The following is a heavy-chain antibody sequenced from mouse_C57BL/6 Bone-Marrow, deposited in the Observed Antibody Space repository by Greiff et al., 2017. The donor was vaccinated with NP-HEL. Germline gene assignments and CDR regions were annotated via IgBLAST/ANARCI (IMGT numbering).Heavy chain of an antibody. Sequence: VQLQQPGAELVRPGSSVKLSCKASGYTFTSYWMDWVKQRPGQGLEWIGNIYPSDSETHYNPKFKDKATLTVDKSSSTAYMQLSSLTSEDSAVYYCAYGSSLAYWGQGTLVTVSA. CDR3: AYGSSLAY. CDR2: IYPSDSET. D-gene: IGHD1-1*01. CDR1: GYTFTSYW. V-gene: IGHV1-61*01. J-gene: IGHJ3*01.